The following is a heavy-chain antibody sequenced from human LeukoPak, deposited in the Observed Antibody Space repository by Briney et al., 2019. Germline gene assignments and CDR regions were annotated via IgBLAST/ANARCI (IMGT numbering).Heavy chain of an antibody. CDR1: GFTFSSYG. J-gene: IGHJ2*01. Sequence: PGGSLRLSCAASGFTFSSYGMHWVRQAPGKGLEWVAVISYDGSNKYYADSVKGRFTISRDNSKNTLYLQMNSLRAEDTAVYYCAKDLLPGCSSTSCALGYFDLWGRGTLVTVSS. V-gene: IGHV3-30*18. CDR2: ISYDGSNK. CDR3: AKDLLPGCSSTSCALGYFDL. D-gene: IGHD2-2*01.